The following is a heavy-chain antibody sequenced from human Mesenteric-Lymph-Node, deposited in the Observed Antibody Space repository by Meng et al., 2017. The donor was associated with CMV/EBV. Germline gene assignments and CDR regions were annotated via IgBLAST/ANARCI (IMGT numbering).Heavy chain of an antibody. Sequence: ETLSLTCAVSGFTFGSFWMAWVRQAPGKGLEWVANINQDGGDKYYADSVKGRFTISRDNAKNSLYLQMNSLRAEDTAVYYCARDNDGKDYWGQGTLVTVSS. CDR3: ARDNDGKDY. V-gene: IGHV3-7*01. D-gene: IGHD5-24*01. J-gene: IGHJ4*02. CDR2: INQDGGDK. CDR1: GFTFGSFW.